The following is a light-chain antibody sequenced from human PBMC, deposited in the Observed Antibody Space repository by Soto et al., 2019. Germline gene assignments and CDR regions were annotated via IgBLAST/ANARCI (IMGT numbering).Light chain of an antibody. Sequence: QSALTQPASVSGSHGLSITISCTGTSSDVGGYNYVSWYQQHPGKAPKIMIYEVSDRPSGISNRFSGSKSGNTASLTISGLQAEDEADYYCCSYAGSRGLVFGGGTNFTVL. J-gene: IGLJ2*01. V-gene: IGLV2-14*01. CDR2: EVS. CDR1: SSDVGGYNY. CDR3: CSYAGSRGLV.